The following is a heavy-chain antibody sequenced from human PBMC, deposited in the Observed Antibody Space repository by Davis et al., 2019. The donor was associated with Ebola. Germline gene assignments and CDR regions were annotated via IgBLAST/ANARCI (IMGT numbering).Heavy chain of an antibody. CDR1: GYIFTRYS. J-gene: IGHJ4*02. D-gene: IGHD4-17*01. Sequence: ASVKVSCKTSGYIFTRYSIHWVRQAPGQRLEWMGWINAGNGNTKYSQKFQGRVTITRDTSASTAYMELSSLRSEDTAVYYCARDRTPPSYGDYIGYFDYWGQGTLVTVSS. CDR2: INAGNGNT. CDR3: ARDRTPPSYGDYIGYFDY. V-gene: IGHV1-3*01.